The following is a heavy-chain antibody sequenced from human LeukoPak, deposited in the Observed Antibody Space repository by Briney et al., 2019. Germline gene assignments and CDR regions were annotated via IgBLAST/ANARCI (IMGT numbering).Heavy chain of an antibody. Sequence: ASVKVSCKASGYTFTSYDIDWVRQATGQGLEWMGWMNPNSGNTGYAQKFQGRVTMTRNTSISTAYMELSSLRSEDTAVYYCARTFGDYSWFDPWGQGTLVTVSS. CDR3: ARTFGDYSWFDP. CDR1: GYTFTSYD. CDR2: MNPNSGNT. V-gene: IGHV1-8*01. J-gene: IGHJ5*02. D-gene: IGHD4-17*01.